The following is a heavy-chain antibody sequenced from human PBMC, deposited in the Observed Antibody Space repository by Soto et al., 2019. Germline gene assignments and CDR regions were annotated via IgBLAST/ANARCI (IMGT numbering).Heavy chain of an antibody. CDR2: IKQDGSEK. CDR1: GFTFSSYW. V-gene: IGHV3-7*01. J-gene: IGHJ3*02. D-gene: IGHD2-15*01. Sequence: EVQLVESGGGLVQPGGSLRLSCAASGFTFSSYWMSWVRQAPGKGLEWVANIKQDGSEKYYVDSVKGRFTISRDNAKNSLYLQMNSLRAEDTAVYYCASCYCSGGSCSLYDAFDIWGQGTMVTVSS. CDR3: ASCYCSGGSCSLYDAFDI.